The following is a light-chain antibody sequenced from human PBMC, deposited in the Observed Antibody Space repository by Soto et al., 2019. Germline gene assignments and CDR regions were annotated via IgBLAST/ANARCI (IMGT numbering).Light chain of an antibody. CDR3: HQYNNWPWT. Sequence: ETVMTQSPVTLSVSPGDTATLSCRASQRVSSHLAWYQQRPGQAPRLLIYAASTRATGIPVRFSGSGSETEFTLTIRSLQSEDSALYYCHQYNNWPWTFGQGTKVEF. CDR2: AAS. CDR1: QRVSSH. V-gene: IGKV3-15*01. J-gene: IGKJ1*01.